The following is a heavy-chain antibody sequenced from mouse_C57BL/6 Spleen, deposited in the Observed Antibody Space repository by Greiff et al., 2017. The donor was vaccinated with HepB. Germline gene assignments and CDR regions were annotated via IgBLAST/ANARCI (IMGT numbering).Heavy chain of an antibody. D-gene: IGHD2-3*01. V-gene: IGHV5-4*01. Sequence: DVQLVESGGGLVKPGGSLKLSCAASGFTFSSYAMSWVRQTPEKRLEWVATISDGGSYTYYPDNVKGRFTISRDNAKNNLYLQMSHLKSEDTAMYYCAREFDGYYGFDYWGQGTTLTVSS. CDR3: AREFDGYYGFDY. CDR1: GFTFSSYA. J-gene: IGHJ2*01. CDR2: ISDGGSYT.